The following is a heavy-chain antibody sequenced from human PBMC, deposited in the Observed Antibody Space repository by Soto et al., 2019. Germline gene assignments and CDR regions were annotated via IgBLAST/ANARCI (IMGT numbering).Heavy chain of an antibody. D-gene: IGHD6-19*01. Sequence: SQTLSLTCAISGDSVSTNSATWDWIRQSPSRGLEWLGRTYYRSKWYNDYAVSVKGRITINPDTSNNQFSLKLSSVTAADTAVYYCARGGIAVAGTLGDYWGQGTLVTVSS. V-gene: IGHV6-1*01. CDR2: TYYRSKWYN. J-gene: IGHJ4*02. CDR1: GDSVSTNSAT. CDR3: ARGGIAVAGTLGDY.